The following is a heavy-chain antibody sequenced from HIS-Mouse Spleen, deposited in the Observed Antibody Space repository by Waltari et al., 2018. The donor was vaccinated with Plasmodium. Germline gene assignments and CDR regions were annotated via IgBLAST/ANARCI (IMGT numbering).Heavy chain of an antibody. J-gene: IGHJ4*02. CDR3: ASSGSGSYYY. CDR2: DNHSGRT. Sequence: QVQLQQWGAGLLTPSETLSLTCAVYGRSFSGYYWSWIRPPPGKGVQWIGEDNHSGRTNHHPSLKSRVTVSVDTSKSQFSLKLSSVTAADTAGYYCASSGSGSYYYWGQGTLVTVSS. CDR1: GRSFSGYY. D-gene: IGHD3-10*01. V-gene: IGHV4-34*01.